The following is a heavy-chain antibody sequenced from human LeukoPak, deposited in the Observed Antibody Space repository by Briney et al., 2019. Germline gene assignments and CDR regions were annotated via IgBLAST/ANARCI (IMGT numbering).Heavy chain of an antibody. J-gene: IGHJ4*02. CDR2: IIPIFGTA. Sequence: SAKVSCKASGGTFSSYAISWVRQAPGQGLEWMGGIIPIFGTANYAQKFQGRVTITTDESTSTAYMELSSLRSEDTAVYYCARVPSGSYLGNFDYWGQGTLVTVSS. D-gene: IGHD1-26*01. V-gene: IGHV1-69*05. CDR3: ARVPSGSYLGNFDY. CDR1: GGTFSSYA.